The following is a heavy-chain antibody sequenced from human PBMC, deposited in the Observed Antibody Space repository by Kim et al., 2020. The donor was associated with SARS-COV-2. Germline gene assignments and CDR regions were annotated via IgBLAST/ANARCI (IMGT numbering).Heavy chain of an antibody. CDR3: ARDSTAAAAHDYDAFDI. D-gene: IGHD6-13*01. CDR1: GGSISSSSYY. V-gene: IGHV4-39*07. J-gene: IGHJ3*02. Sequence: SETLSLTCTVSGGSISSSSYYWGWIRQPPGKGLEWIGSIYYSGSTYYNPSLKSRVTISVDTSKNQFSLKLSSVTAADTAVYYCARDSTAAAAHDYDAFDIWGQGTMVTVSS. CDR2: IYYSGST.